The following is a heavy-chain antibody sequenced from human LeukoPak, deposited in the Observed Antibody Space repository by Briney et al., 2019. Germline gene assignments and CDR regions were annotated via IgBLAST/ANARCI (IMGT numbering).Heavy chain of an antibody. Sequence: AASVKVSCKASGYTFTSYGISWVRQAPGQGLEWMGWISAYNGNTNYAQKLQGRVTMTTDTSTSTAYMELRSLRSDDTAVYCCASGRHGSTFDYWAREPWSPSPQ. CDR1: GYTFTSYG. J-gene: IGHJ4*02. CDR3: ASGRHGSTFDY. CDR2: ISAYNGNT. D-gene: IGHD1-14*01. V-gene: IGHV1-18*01.